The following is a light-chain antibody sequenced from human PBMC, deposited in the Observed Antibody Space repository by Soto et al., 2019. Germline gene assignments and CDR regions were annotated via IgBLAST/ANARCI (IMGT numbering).Light chain of an antibody. V-gene: IGKV1-5*03. CDR3: QHYNSYSEA. CDR1: QSISSW. J-gene: IGKJ1*01. Sequence: DIQITQSPSTLSASVGDRVTITCRASQSISSWLAWYQQKKGKAPKILIYKASSLESGVPSRFRGSGSGTEFTLTISRLQPDDFETYYCQHYNSYSEAFGQGTKVDIK. CDR2: KAS.